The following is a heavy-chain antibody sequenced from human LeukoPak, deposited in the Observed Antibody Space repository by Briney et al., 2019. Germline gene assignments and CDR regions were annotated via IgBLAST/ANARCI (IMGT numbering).Heavy chain of an antibody. Sequence: GGSLRLSCAASGFTFSSYAMHWVRQAPGKGLEYVSAISSNGGSTYYANSVKGGFTISRDNSKNTLYLQMGSLRAEDMAVYYCARDFSRSSGAFDIWGQGTMVTVSS. CDR2: ISSNGGST. V-gene: IGHV3-64*01. CDR3: ARDFSRSSGAFDI. J-gene: IGHJ3*02. CDR1: GFTFSSYA.